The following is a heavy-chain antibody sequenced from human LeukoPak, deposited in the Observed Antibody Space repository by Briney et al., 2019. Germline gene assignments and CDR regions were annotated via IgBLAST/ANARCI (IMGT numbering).Heavy chain of an antibody. CDR3: AEDRFTVVTPSDY. CDR2: ISDSGGST. V-gene: IGHV3-23*01. J-gene: IGHJ4*02. CDR1: GFTFSSYA. D-gene: IGHD4-23*01. Sequence: QPGGSLRLSCAASGFTFSSYAMSWVRQAAGKGLEWVSGISDSGGSTYYADSVKGRFTISRDNFKNKLYLQMNSLRAEDTAVYYCAEDRFTVVTPSDYWGQGTLVTVSS.